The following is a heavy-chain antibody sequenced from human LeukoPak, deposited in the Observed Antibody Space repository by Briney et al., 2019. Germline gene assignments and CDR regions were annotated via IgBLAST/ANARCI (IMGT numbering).Heavy chain of an antibody. CDR1: GGTFSSYA. CDR3: ARAPIVIEVTSWFDP. V-gene: IGHV1-69*05. Sequence: SVKVSCKAAGGTFSSYAISWVRQAPGQGLEWMGRIIPIFGTANYAQKFQGRVTITTDESTSTAYMELSSLRSEDTAVYYCARAPIVIEVTSWFDPWGQGTLVTVSS. CDR2: IIPIFGTA. J-gene: IGHJ5*02. D-gene: IGHD1-26*01.